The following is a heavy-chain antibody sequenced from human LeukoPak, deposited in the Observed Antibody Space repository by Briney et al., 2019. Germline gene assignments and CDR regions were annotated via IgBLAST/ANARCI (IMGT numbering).Heavy chain of an antibody. Sequence: SETLSLTCTVSGGSISSSSYYWGWIRQPPGKGLEWIGRIYTSGSTNYNPSLKSRVTMSVDTSKNQFSLKLSSVTAADTAVYYCARDFGGYDILTGYRRDAFDIWGQGTMVTVSS. V-gene: IGHV4-39*07. D-gene: IGHD3-9*01. CDR3: ARDFGGYDILTGYRRDAFDI. J-gene: IGHJ3*02. CDR1: GGSISSSSYY. CDR2: IYTSGST.